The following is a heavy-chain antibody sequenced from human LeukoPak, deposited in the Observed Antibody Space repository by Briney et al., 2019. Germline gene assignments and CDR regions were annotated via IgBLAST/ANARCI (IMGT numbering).Heavy chain of an antibody. V-gene: IGHV4-4*02. J-gene: IGHJ3*02. CDR1: GGSISSSNW. CDR2: IYHSGST. CDR3: ARDRWVLWFGDSRDDAFDI. Sequence: PSGTLSLTCAVSGGSISSSNWWSWVRQPPGKGLEWIGEIYHSGSTNYNPSLKSRVTISVDKSKNQFSLKLSSVTAADTAVYYCARDRWVLWFGDSRDDAFDIWGQGTVVTVSS. D-gene: IGHD3-10*01.